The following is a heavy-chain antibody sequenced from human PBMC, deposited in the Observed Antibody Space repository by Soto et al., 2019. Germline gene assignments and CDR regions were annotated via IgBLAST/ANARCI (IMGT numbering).Heavy chain of an antibody. J-gene: IGHJ5*01. D-gene: IGHD1-1*01. CDR1: GGSVRAPDW. CDR2: VHISGHS. CDR3: ASVRQGCSANNCYFDP. V-gene: IGHV4-4*02. Sequence: SETLSLTCTLSGGSVRAPDWWNWVRQSPDKGLEWIAEVHISGHSNYNPSLRSRVSVSIDSSKNQFYLNLNSVTAADTAIYYCASVRQGCSANNCYFDPWGQGTHVTVSS.